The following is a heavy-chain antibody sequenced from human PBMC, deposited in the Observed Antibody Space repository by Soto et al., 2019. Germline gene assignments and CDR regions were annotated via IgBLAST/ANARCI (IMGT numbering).Heavy chain of an antibody. V-gene: IGHV1-18*01. J-gene: IGHJ3*02. CDR2: ISAYNGNT. D-gene: IGHD6-19*01. CDR1: CYTLPSYG. CDR3: ARGLAPIAVAGTPDAFDI. Sequence: AASVQVSCKASCYTLPSYGISWVRQAPGQGLEWMGWISAYNGNTNYAQKLQGRVTMTTDTSTSTAYMELRSLRSDDTAVYYCARGLAPIAVAGTPDAFDIWGQGNSVTVSS.